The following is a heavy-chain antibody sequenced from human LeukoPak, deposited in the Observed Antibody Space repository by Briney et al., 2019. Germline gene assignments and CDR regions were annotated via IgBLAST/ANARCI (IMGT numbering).Heavy chain of an antibody. CDR1: GFTFSSYA. J-gene: IGHJ4*02. V-gene: IGHV3-23*01. Sequence: GGSLRLSCAASGFTFSSYAMSWVRQAPGKGLEWVSAISGSGGSTYYADSVKGRFTLSRDNSKNTLYLQMNSLRAEETAVYYCACFGWTDGPAIDYWGQGTLVTVSS. D-gene: IGHD1-1*01. CDR3: ACFGWTDGPAIDY. CDR2: ISGSGGST.